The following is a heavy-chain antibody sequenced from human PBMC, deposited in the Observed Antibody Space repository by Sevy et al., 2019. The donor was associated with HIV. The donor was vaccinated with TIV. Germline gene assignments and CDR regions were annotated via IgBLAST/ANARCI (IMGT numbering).Heavy chain of an antibody. CDR2: IYHSGST. J-gene: IGHJ3*02. V-gene: IGHV4-4*02. CDR1: GGSISSSNW. Sequence: SETLSLTCAVSGGSISSSNWWSWVRQPPGKGLEWIGEIYHSGSTNYNPSLKSRVTISVDKSKNQFSLNLSSVTAADTAVYYCARGDMLREYYDFWSGSRGDAFDIWGQGTMVTVSS. D-gene: IGHD3-3*01. CDR3: ARGDMLREYYDFWSGSRGDAFDI.